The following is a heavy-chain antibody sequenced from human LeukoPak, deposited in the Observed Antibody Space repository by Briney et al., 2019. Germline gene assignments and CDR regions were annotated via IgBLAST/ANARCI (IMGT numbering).Heavy chain of an antibody. Sequence: SETLSLTCTVSGGSISSYYWSWIRQPPGKGLEWIGYIYHTGSTSYNPSLKGRVTISVDTSKNQFSLKLSSVTAADTAVYYCARCLNRNDYGDYGYWGQGTLVTVSS. CDR1: GGSISSYY. V-gene: IGHV4-59*01. D-gene: IGHD4-17*01. J-gene: IGHJ4*02. CDR3: ARCLNRNDYGDYGY. CDR2: IYHTGST.